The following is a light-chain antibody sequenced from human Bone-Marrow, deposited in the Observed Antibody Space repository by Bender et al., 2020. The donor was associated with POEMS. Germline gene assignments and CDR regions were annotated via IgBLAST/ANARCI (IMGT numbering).Light chain of an antibody. CDR2: QNS. J-gene: IGLJ2*01. V-gene: IGLV3-1*01. CDR1: RLGTKH. CDR3: QAWDSSTHVI. Sequence: SYELTQPPSVSVSPGQTASITCSGDRLGTKHVCWYQQKPGQSPVVVMYQNSKRPSGTPERFFGSNSGNTATLTSRGTQGMDEADYYCQAWDSSTHVIFGGGTKLTVL.